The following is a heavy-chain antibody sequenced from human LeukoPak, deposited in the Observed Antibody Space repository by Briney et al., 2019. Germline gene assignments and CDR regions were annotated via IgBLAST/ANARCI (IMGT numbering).Heavy chain of an antibody. Sequence: GSLRLSCAASGFTFSSYAMSWVRRAPGKGLEWVSGISGSGDNTYYADSVKGRFTISRDNSKNTLYVQVNSLGTEDTAAYYCAKGSYYDSSGSFYFDYWGQGPLVTVSS. J-gene: IGHJ4*02. CDR2: ISGSGDNT. V-gene: IGHV3-23*01. D-gene: IGHD3-22*01. CDR3: AKGSYYDSSGSFYFDY. CDR1: GFTFSSYA.